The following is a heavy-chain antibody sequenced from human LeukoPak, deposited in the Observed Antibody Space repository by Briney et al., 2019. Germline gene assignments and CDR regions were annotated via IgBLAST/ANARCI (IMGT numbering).Heavy chain of an antibody. J-gene: IGHJ6*03. Sequence: GGSLRFSCAASGFTFSNFDMHWVRQITGKGLEWVSSIGTAGKTNYRGSVKGRFTISRENAKHFLYLQMNSLTTGDTAVYYCARGTPWYYYMDVWGKGTTVTVSS. CDR3: ARGTPWYYYMDV. CDR1: GFTFSNFD. V-gene: IGHV3-13*01. CDR2: IGTAGKT.